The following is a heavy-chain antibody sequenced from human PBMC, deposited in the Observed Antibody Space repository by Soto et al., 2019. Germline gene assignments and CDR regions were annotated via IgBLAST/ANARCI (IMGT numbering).Heavy chain of an antibody. J-gene: IGHJ5*02. Sequence: EVQLLESGGTLVQPGGSLRLSCAASGFTCSSLAMSWFPRAPGKGLEWVSGISGVGGNTYYADSVKGRFTISRDNSKNTLHLQMNSLRAEDTAVYYCAKDGWNFPPDPWGEGTLVSVSS. D-gene: IGHD1-7*01. CDR3: AKDGWNFPPDP. V-gene: IGHV3-23*01. CDR1: GFTCSSLA. CDR2: ISGVGGNT.